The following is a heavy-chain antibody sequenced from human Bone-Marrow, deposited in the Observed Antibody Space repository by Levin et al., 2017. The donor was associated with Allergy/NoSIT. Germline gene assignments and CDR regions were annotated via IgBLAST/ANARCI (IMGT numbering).Heavy chain of an antibody. V-gene: IGHV4-59*01. Sequence: SQTLSLTCSVSGDSMNTYYWNWIRQPPGKGLEWLGNIYYSGITNYKSSLRSRVTISIDPSKNQFSLQLTSVTAADTAVYYCARGAPRDGYRLFDSWGQGTLVTVS. J-gene: IGHJ4*02. CDR1: GDSMNTYY. CDR3: ARGAPRDGYRLFDS. D-gene: IGHD5-24*01. CDR2: IYYSGIT.